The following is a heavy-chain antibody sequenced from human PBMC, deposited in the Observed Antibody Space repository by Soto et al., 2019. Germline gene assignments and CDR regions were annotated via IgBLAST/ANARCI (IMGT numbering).Heavy chain of an antibody. CDR1: GFTCSSYA. D-gene: IGHD6-19*01. Sequence: QVQLVESGGGVVQPGRSLRLSCAASGFTCSSYAMHWVRQAPGKGLEWVAVISYDGSNKYYADSVKGRFTISRDNSKNTLYLQMNSLRAEDTAVYYCARGSSGCLDSWGQGNMVTVSA. CDR3: ARGSSGCLDS. CDR2: ISYDGSNK. J-gene: IGHJ5*01. V-gene: IGHV3-30-3*01.